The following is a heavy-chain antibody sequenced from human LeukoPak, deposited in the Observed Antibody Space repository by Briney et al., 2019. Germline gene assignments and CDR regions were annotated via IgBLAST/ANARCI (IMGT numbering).Heavy chain of an antibody. CDR2: INHSGST. CDR1: GGSISSYY. V-gene: IGHV4-34*01. CDR3: ARRRTYYDILTGYYKGYFQH. Sequence: PSETLSLTCTVSGGSISSYYWSWIRQPPGKGLEWIGEINHSGSTNYNPSLKSRVTISVDTSKNQFSLKLSSVTAADTAVYYCARRRTYYDILTGYYKGYFQHWGQGTLVTVSS. D-gene: IGHD3-9*01. J-gene: IGHJ1*01.